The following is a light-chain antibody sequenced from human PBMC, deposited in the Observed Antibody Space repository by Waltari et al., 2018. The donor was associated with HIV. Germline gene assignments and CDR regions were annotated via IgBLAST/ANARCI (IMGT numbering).Light chain of an antibody. CDR3: QQYYNYPRT. V-gene: IGKV1-8*01. CDR2: GGS. Sequence: AIRMTQSPSSFSASTGDRVTITCRASQDISSYLAWYQQKPGKAPNLLIYGGSTLQTGVPSRFSGSGSGTDFTLTISCLQSEDFATYYCQQYYNYPRTCGQGTKVEIK. CDR1: QDISSY. J-gene: IGKJ1*01.